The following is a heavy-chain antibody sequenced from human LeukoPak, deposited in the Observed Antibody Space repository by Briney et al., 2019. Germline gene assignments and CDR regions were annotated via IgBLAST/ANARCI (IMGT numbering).Heavy chain of an antibody. CDR2: ISANVGST. CDR3: AKMDSSGYFASYLDV. CDR1: GLTFSNYG. Sequence: PGGSLRLSCAASGLTFSNYGMSWVRQAPGKGLEWVSGISANVGSTSYADSALGRFIISRDNSKSEVFLQMNSLSAGDTAVYYCAKMDSSGYFASYLDVWGQGTTVTVSS. D-gene: IGHD3-22*01. V-gene: IGHV3-23*01. J-gene: IGHJ6*02.